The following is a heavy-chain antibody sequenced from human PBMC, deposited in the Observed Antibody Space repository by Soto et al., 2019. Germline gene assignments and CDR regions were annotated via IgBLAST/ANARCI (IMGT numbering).Heavy chain of an antibody. CDR3: ARCLIGVGEPFEN. CDR1: GFTFSNYY. CDR2: ISDSGSVT. Sequence: QVQLVDSGGGLVKPGGSLRLSCAASGFTFSNYYMTWIRQAPGKGLEWISYISDSGSVTYYADSVQGRFSISRENAKNSLFLEMNDLSVDDTAVYYFARCLIGVGEPFENWGQGTMVTVSS. J-gene: IGHJ3*02. V-gene: IGHV3-11*01. D-gene: IGHD3-16*01.